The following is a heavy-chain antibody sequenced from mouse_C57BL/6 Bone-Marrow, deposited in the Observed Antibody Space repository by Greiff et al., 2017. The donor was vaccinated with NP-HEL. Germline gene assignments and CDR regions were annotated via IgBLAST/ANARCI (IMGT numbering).Heavy chain of an antibody. V-gene: IGHV1-81*01. CDR2: IYPRSGNT. CDR3: ARSGYSGAY. CDR1: GYTFTSYG. J-gene: IGHJ3*01. Sequence: QVQLQQSGAELARPGASVKLSCKASGYTFTSYGISWVKQRTGQGLEWIGEIYPRSGNTYYNEKFKGKATLTADKSSSTAYMELLSLTSEDSAVYFCARSGYSGAYWGQGTLVTVSA.